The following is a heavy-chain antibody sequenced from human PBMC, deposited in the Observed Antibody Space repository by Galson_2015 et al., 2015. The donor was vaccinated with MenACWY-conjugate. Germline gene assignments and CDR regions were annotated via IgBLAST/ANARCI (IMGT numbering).Heavy chain of an antibody. CDR3: AKDLVKNYEMLSGYYND. V-gene: IGHV3-23*01. D-gene: IGHD3-9*01. CDR1: GLTFSSYA. Sequence: SLRLSCAASGLTFSSYAMTWVRQAPGKGLEWVSTISDSGRFTYYGDSVKGRFTISRDNSNNAVFLQMNNVRADDTASYYCAKDLVKNYEMLSGYYNDWGQGILVTVSS. J-gene: IGHJ4*02. CDR2: ISDSGRFT.